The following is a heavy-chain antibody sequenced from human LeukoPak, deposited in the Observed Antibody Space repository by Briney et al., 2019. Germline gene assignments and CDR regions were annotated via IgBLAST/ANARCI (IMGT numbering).Heavy chain of an antibody. CDR2: INSDGSST. CDR3: ARDRQWLRQFDY. D-gene: IGHD5-12*01. J-gene: IGHJ4*02. V-gene: IGHV3-74*01. CDR1: GFTFSSYW. Sequence: PGGSLRLSCAASGFTFSSYWIHWVRRAPGKGLVWVSRINSDGSSTSYADSVKGRFTISRDNAKDTLYLQMNSLRAEDTAVYYCARDRQWLRQFDYWGQGTLVTVSS.